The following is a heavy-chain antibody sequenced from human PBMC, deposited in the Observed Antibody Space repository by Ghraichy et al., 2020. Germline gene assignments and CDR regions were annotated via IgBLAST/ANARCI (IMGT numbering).Heavy chain of an antibody. J-gene: IGHJ4*02. Sequence: ASVKVSCKASGYTFTSYGISWVRQAPGQGLEWMGWISGYSGNTNYAQILQGRVTMTTDTSTRKAYMELRSLRSDDTAVYYCARDDTLGFFDYWGQGTLVTVSS. CDR1: GYTFTSYG. CDR2: ISGYSGNT. CDR3: ARDDTLGFFDY. D-gene: IGHD2-2*02. V-gene: IGHV1-18*04.